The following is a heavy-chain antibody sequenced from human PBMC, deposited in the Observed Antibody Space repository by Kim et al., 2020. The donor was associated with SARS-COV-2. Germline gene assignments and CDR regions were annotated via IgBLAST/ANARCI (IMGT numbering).Heavy chain of an antibody. V-gene: IGHV4-30-2*06. CDR3: ARGHYSDYFDY. CDR2: IYQSGGS. J-gene: IGHJ4*01. Sequence: SETLSLTCDVSGASISSGSYSWSWIRQSPGQGLEWIASIYQSGGSYYTPSLKSRLTISMARYKNHFSLTPTSVTAADTAVYYCARGHYSDYFDYWGHGTL. D-gene: IGHD4-4*01. CDR1: GASISSGSYS.